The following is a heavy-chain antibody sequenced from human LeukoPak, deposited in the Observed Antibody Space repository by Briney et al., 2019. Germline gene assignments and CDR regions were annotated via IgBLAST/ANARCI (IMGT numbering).Heavy chain of an antibody. CDR3: ATSFGAIRGY. V-gene: IGHV3-21*01. CDR1: GFTFSRYN. Sequence: GGSLRLPCAASGFTFSRYNMYWVRQAPGQGLEWVSSITTTGGSIYYADSVRGRFTISRDNAKNSLYLQMNSLRAEDTAVYYCATSFGAIRGYWGQGTLVTVSS. D-gene: IGHD3-10*01. CDR2: ITTTGGSI. J-gene: IGHJ4*02.